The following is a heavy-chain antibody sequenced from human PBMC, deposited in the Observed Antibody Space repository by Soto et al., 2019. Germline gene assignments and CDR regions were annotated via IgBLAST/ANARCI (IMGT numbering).Heavy chain of an antibody. J-gene: IGHJ4*02. CDR3: ARSVAVPGAHIDY. D-gene: IGHD6-19*01. CDR2: VYYTGST. V-gene: IGHV4-59*01. CDR1: GGSISGSY. Sequence: SETLSLTCSVSGGSISGSYWSWIRQSPGKGLEWLGYVYYTGSTNYSPSLRSRVSISVDTSKNEFSLRLSSVTAADTAVYSCARSVAVPGAHIDYWGQGTQVTVSS.